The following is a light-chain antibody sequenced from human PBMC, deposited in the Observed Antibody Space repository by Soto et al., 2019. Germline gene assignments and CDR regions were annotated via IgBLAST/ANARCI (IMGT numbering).Light chain of an antibody. Sequence: QSVLTQPASVSGSPGQSITISCTGTSSDVGGYNYVSWYQQHPGKAPKLMIYDVSYRPSGVSDRFSGSKSGNTASLTISGLQSEDEDDYYCDSYTSGSSYVFGTGTKLTVL. CDR1: SSDVGGYNY. CDR2: DVS. CDR3: DSYTSGSSYV. J-gene: IGLJ1*01. V-gene: IGLV2-14*01.